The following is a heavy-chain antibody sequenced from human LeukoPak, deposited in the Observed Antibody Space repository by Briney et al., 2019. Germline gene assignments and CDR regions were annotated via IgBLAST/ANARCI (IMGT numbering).Heavy chain of an antibody. J-gene: IGHJ4*02. Sequence: GASVKVSCKASGYTFTGYYMHWVRQAPGQGLEWMGWINPNSGGTNYAQKFQGRVTMTRDTSISTAYMELSRLRSDDTAVYYCARAPGDLYGDYYNFDYWGQGTLVTASS. CDR1: GYTFTGYY. D-gene: IGHD4-17*01. CDR2: INPNSGGT. CDR3: ARAPGDLYGDYYNFDY. V-gene: IGHV1-2*02.